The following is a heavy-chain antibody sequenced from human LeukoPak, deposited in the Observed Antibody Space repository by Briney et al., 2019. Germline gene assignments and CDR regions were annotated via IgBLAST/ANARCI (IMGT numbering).Heavy chain of an antibody. CDR3: ARVATYDSSGYSFDP. J-gene: IGHJ5*02. D-gene: IGHD3-22*01. V-gene: IGHV4-59*01. CDR2: IYYSGST. Sequence: SETLSLTCAVFGGSISSYYWSWIRQPPGKGLEWIGYIYYSGSTNYNPSLKSRVTISVDTSKNQFSLKLSSVTAADTAVYYCARVATYDSSGYSFDPWGQGTLVTVSS. CDR1: GGSISSYY.